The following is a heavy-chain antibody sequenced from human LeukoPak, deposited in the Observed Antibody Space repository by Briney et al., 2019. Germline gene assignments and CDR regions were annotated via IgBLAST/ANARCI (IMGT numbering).Heavy chain of an antibody. Sequence: SETLSLTCTVSGGSISSGHYYWSWIRQPPGKGLEWIGYIFYSGNSYYNPSLKSRVTISVDTSKNQFSLKLSSVTAADTAVYYCASSPVGYSGYDYYYYYYMDVWGKGTTVTVSS. CDR2: IFYSGNS. J-gene: IGHJ6*03. CDR1: GGSISSGHYY. CDR3: ASSPVGYSGYDYYYYYYMDV. V-gene: IGHV4-30-4*02. D-gene: IGHD5-12*01.